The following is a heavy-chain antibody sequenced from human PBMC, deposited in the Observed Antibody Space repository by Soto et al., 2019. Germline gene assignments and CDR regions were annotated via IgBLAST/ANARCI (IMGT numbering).Heavy chain of an antibody. Sequence: PGESLKISCKGSGYSFASYWIGWVRQMPGKGLEWMGIIYPGDSDTRYSPSFQGQVTISADKSIGTAYLQWSSLKASDTAMYYCARRGDSGYESFDYWGQGTQVTVSS. CDR1: GYSFASYW. J-gene: IGHJ4*02. V-gene: IGHV5-51*01. D-gene: IGHD5-12*01. CDR2: IYPGDSDT. CDR3: ARRGDSGYESFDY.